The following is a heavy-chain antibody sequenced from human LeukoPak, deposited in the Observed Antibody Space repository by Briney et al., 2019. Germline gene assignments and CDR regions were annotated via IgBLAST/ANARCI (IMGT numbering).Heavy chain of an antibody. J-gene: IGHJ4*02. CDR1: GFTFSAYA. CDR3: AKDAQLIGYSYGPSWFDY. Sequence: GGSLRLSCAVSGFTFSAYAMTWVRQAPGKGLEWVSAISGSGGSTYYADSVKGRFTISRDNSKNTLYLQMNSLRAEDTAVYYCAKDAQLIGYSYGPSWFDYWGQGTLVTVSS. V-gene: IGHV3-23*01. D-gene: IGHD5-18*01. CDR2: ISGSGGST.